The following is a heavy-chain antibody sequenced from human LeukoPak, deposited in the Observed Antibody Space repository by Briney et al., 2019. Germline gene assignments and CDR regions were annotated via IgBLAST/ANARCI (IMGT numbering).Heavy chain of an antibody. D-gene: IGHD3-22*01. CDR2: ISGSGGST. J-gene: IGHJ6*02. CDR1: GITLSNYG. CDR3: ARDYYDSSGYYNPGDYYYGMDV. Sequence: GGSLRLSCAVSGITLSNYGMSWVRQTPRKGLEWVAGISGSGGSTSYADSVKGRFTISRDNSKNTLYLQMNSLRAEDTAVYYCARDYYDSSGYYNPGDYYYGMDVWGQGTTVTVS. V-gene: IGHV3-23*01.